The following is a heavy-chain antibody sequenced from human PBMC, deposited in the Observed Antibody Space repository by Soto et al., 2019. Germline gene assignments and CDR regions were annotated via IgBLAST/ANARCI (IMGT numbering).Heavy chain of an antibody. Sequence: QEQLVESGGGVVQPGRSLRLSCAASGFTFSRNGMHGIRQAPGKGLEWVAIIWYHGNKENYADSVRGRFTISRDNSKNTVYLQMDVLRVEDTAVYYWARWNLEGATIDAFDLWGQGTLVTVSS. CDR2: IWYHGNKE. CDR3: ARWNLEGATIDAFDL. V-gene: IGHV3-33*01. J-gene: IGHJ3*01. CDR1: GFTFSRNG. D-gene: IGHD1-26*01.